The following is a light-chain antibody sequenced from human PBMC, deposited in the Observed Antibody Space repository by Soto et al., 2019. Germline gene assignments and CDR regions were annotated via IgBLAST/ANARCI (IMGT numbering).Light chain of an antibody. V-gene: IGKV1-5*01. Sequence: DIQMTQSPSTLPASVGDRVTITCRASQSISIWLAWYQQKPGKAPKLLIYDASSLGSGVPSRFSGSGSGTEFTLTISSLQPDEFATYYCQQFHTSPTWTFGQGTKVEIK. CDR2: DAS. CDR1: QSISIW. J-gene: IGKJ1*01. CDR3: QQFHTSPTWT.